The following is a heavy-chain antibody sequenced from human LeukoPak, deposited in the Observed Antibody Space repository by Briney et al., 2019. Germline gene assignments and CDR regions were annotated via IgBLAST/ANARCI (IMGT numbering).Heavy chain of an antibody. CDR1: GFTFSSYD. J-gene: IGHJ4*02. CDR3: ADSGSYSLY. Sequence: PGRSLRLSCAASGFTFSSYDMHRVRQAPGKGLEWVAFISYDGSNKYYVDSVKGRFTISRDNSKNTLYLQMNSLRAEDTAVYHCADSGSYSLYWGQGTLVTVSS. D-gene: IGHD1-26*01. CDR2: ISYDGSNK. V-gene: IGHV3-30*03.